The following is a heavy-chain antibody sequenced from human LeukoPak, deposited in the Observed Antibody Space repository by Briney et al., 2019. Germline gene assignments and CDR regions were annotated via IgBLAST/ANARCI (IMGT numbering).Heavy chain of an antibody. D-gene: IGHD6-19*01. CDR2: IYHTGNT. CDR3: ARQPNEPAIAVPKRGPGKWYFDL. V-gene: IGHV4-59*08. CDR1: GDSISSYY. Sequence: SETLSLTCTVSGDSISSYYWSWIRQFPGKGLEWIGYIYHTGNTNYNPSLKSRVSISVDTSKSQFSLKLNSVTAADTAVYYCARQPNEPAIAVPKRGPGKWYFDLWGRGTLITVSS. J-gene: IGHJ2*01.